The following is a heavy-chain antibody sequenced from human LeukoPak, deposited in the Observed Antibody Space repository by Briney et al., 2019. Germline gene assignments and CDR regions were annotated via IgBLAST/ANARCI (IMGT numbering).Heavy chain of an antibody. CDR3: SGAIGYDRSGYQYYSYYYMDV. CDR1: GGSISSYY. Sequence: SETLSLTCTVSGGSISSYYWNWIRQPPGKGLEWIGYIYYSGSTNYNPSLKSRVTISVDPSKNQFSLKLSSVPAADTAVYYVSGAIGYDRSGYQYYSYYYMDVWGKGTTVTVSS. J-gene: IGHJ6*03. D-gene: IGHD3-22*01. CDR2: IYYSGST. V-gene: IGHV4-59*01.